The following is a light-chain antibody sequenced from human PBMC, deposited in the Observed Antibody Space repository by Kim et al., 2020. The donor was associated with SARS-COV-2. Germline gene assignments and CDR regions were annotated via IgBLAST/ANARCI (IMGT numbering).Light chain of an antibody. J-gene: IGLJ2*01. CDR3: NSRDSNDNVV. V-gene: IGLV3-19*01. CDR2: GKN. Sequence: VALGQTGRTTCQGDSLRSYYANWHQQKPGQAPIVVIYGKNNRPAGIPDRFSGSSSGNTASLTITGTQEGDEADYYCNSRDSNDNVVFGGGTQLTVL. CDR1: SLRSYY.